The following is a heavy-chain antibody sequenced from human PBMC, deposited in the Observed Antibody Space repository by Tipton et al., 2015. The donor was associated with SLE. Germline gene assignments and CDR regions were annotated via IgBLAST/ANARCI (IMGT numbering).Heavy chain of an antibody. Sequence: TLSLTCAVYGGSFSGYYWSWIRQPPGKGLEWIGEINHSGSTNYNPSLKSRVTISVDTSKNQFSLKLSSVTAADTAVYYYARTSAYFDYWGQGTLVTVSS. CDR1: GGSFSGYY. J-gene: IGHJ4*02. CDR2: INHSGST. V-gene: IGHV4-34*09. CDR3: ARTSAYFDY.